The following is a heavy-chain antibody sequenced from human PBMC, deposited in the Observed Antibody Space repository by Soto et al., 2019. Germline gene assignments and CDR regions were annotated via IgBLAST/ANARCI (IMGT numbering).Heavy chain of an antibody. V-gene: IGHV4-4*02. Sequence: SETLSLTCAVSGGSISSSTWWSWVRQPPGKGLEWIGDIYHGGSTHYNPSLKSRVTISIDKSKNPFSLKLSSVTAADTAVYYCARSRGYYDTSGYYYYWGQRTLVTVSS. D-gene: IGHD3-22*01. CDR2: IYHGGST. J-gene: IGHJ4*02. CDR1: GGSISSSTW. CDR3: ARSRGYYDTSGYYYY.